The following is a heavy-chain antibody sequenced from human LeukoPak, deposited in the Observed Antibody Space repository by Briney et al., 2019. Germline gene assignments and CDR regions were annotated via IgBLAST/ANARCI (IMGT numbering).Heavy chain of an antibody. D-gene: IGHD3-3*01. Sequence: GASVKVSCKASGYTFTGYYMHWVRQAPGQGLEWMGWINPNSGGTNYAQKFQGRVTMTADTSTSTAYMELRSLRSDDTAVYYCAMSDWSGLSYFDYWGQGTLVTVSS. CDR3: AMSDWSGLSYFDY. CDR1: GYTFTGYY. CDR2: INPNSGGT. V-gene: IGHV1-2*02. J-gene: IGHJ4*02.